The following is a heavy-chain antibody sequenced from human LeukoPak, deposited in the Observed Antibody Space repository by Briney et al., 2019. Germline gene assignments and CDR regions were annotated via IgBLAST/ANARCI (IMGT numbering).Heavy chain of an antibody. V-gene: IGHV3-7*01. CDR3: ARAGDYYGSGFDY. Sequence: GGSLRLSCAASGFTFSSYWMSWVRQAPGEGLEWVANIKQDGSEKYYVDSVKGRFTISRDNAKNSLYLQMNSLRAEDTAVYYCARAGDYYGSGFDYWGQGTLVTVSS. CDR1: GFTFSSYW. D-gene: IGHD3-10*01. J-gene: IGHJ4*02. CDR2: IKQDGSEK.